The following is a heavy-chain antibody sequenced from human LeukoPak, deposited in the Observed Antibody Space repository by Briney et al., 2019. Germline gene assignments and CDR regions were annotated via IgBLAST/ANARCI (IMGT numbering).Heavy chain of an antibody. J-gene: IGHJ4*02. CDR1: GYTFNSYY. CDR2: ISPTGDST. Sequence: ASVKVSCKASGYTFNSYYMHWVRQAPGQGLEWVGLISPTGDSTNYAQTFRGRVTMTRDTSTNTVYMDLSSLRSEDTAVYYCAREASGGYFDYWGQGTLVNVSS. V-gene: IGHV1-46*02. CDR3: AREASGGYFDY. D-gene: IGHD4-23*01.